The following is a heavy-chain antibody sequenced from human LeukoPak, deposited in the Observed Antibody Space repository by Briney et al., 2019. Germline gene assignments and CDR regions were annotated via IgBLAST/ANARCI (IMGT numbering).Heavy chain of an antibody. V-gene: IGHV3-23*01. Sequence: GGSLRLSCAASGFTFSSYAMSWVRQAPGKGLEWVSAISGSGGSTYYADSVKGRFTISRDNSKNTLYLQMNSLRAEDTAVYYCAKSILLTIFGVDEAYYFDYWGQGTLVTVSS. CDR1: GFTFSSYA. D-gene: IGHD3-3*01. J-gene: IGHJ4*02. CDR2: ISGSGGST. CDR3: AKSILLTIFGVDEAYYFDY.